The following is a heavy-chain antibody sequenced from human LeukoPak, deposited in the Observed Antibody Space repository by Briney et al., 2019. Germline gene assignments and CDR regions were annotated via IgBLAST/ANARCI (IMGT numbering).Heavy chain of an antibody. CDR3: AKGAKRLGYCSGGTCYSNYDYYYMDV. J-gene: IGHJ6*03. V-gene: IGHV3-30*02. D-gene: IGHD2-15*01. Sequence: GGSLRLSCAASGFTFSSYGMHWVRQAPGKGLEGVAFIRYDGSKKYYADSVKGRFTISRDNSKNTLYLQMNSLRAEDTAVYYCAKGAKRLGYCSGGTCYSNYDYYYMDVWGKGTTVTISS. CDR2: IRYDGSKK. CDR1: GFTFSSYG.